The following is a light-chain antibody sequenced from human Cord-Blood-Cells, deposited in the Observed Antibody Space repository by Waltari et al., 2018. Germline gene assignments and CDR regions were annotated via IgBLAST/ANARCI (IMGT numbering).Light chain of an antibody. V-gene: IGKV1-5*03. CDR1: QSISSW. Sequence: DIQMTQSPSTRSASVGERVNMTCRASQSISSWLAWYQQKPGKAPKLLIYKASSLESGVPSRFSGSGSGTEFTLTISSLQPDDFATYYCQQYNSYSRTFGQGTKVEIK. J-gene: IGKJ1*01. CDR3: QQYNSYSRT. CDR2: KAS.